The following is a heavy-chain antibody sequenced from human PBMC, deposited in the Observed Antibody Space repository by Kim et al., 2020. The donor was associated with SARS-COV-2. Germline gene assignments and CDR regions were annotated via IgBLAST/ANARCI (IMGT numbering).Heavy chain of an antibody. J-gene: IGHJ3*02. CDR2: ISYIGNT. CDR3: ATDCSSTTYCSNGFDI. V-gene: IGHV4-31*03. CDR1: GGSISSGGYY. Sequence: SETLSLTCTVSGGSISSGGYYWSWIRQHPGKGLEWIGYISYIGNTYYNPSLKSRLTISVDTSKNQFSLKLSSVTAADTAVYYCATDCSSTTYCSNGFDIWGQGTMVTVSS. D-gene: IGHD2-2*01.